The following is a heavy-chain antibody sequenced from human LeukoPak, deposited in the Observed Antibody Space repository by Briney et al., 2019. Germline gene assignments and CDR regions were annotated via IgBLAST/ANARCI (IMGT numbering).Heavy chain of an antibody. CDR3: VMFVTTSALP. CDR1: GGTFSSYA. J-gene: IGHJ5*02. CDR2: ITPIFGTA. Sequence: SVKVSCKASGGTFSSYAISWVRQAPGQGLEWMGGITPIFGTANYAQKFQGRVTITTDESTSTAYMELSSLRSEDTAVYYCVMFVTTSALPWGQGTLVTVSS. D-gene: IGHD4-17*01. V-gene: IGHV1-69*05.